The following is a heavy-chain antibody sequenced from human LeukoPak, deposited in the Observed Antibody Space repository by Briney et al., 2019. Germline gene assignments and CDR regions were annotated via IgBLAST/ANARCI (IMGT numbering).Heavy chain of an antibody. Sequence: GESLKISCKGSGYSFTSYWIGWVRQMPGKGLEWMGIIYPGDSDTRYSPSFQGQVTISADKSISTAYLQWSSLKASDTAMYYCARAIVVVPAAIEPSDYYMDVWGKGTTVTVSS. CDR3: ARAIVVVPAAIEPSDYYMDV. J-gene: IGHJ6*03. CDR1: GYSFTSYW. D-gene: IGHD2-2*01. CDR2: IYPGDSDT. V-gene: IGHV5-51*01.